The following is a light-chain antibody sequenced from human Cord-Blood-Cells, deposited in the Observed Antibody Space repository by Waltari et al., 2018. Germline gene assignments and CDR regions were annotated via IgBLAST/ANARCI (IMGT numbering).Light chain of an antibody. CDR2: DVS. J-gene: IGLJ3*02. Sequence: QSALTQPAPVSGSPGQSITIPCPGTSSDVGGYHYVCRYQQPSGKAPKLMTYDVSKRPSGVSNRFSGSKSGNTASLTISGLQAEDEADYYCSSYTSSSTVVFGGGTKLTVL. CDR3: SSYTSSSTVV. CDR1: SSDVGGYHY. V-gene: IGLV2-14*01.